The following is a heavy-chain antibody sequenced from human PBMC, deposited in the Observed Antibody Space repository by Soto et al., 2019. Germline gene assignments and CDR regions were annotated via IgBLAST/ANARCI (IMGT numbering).Heavy chain of an antibody. CDR1: WDSVSSNTAA. V-gene: IGHV6-1*01. D-gene: IGHD6-19*01. Sequence: SXTLSLTCAISWDSVSSNTAAWNWIRSSPSRGLEWLGRTYYRSNWRHDYAVSVKSRITVNPDTSKNHFSLQLNSVTPDDTAVYYCARGVAGSGFDLWGQGTLVTVYS. CDR2: TYYRSNWRH. J-gene: IGHJ4*02. CDR3: ARGVAGSGFDL.